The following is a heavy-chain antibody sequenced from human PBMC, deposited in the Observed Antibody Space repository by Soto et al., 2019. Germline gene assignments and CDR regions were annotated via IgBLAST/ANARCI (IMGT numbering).Heavy chain of an antibody. CDR1: GFTFSSYG. D-gene: IGHD1-26*01. CDR3: AKVRGHSGSYDVWFDY. CDR2: ISYDGYNK. V-gene: IGHV3-30*18. J-gene: IGHJ4*02. Sequence: GGSLRLSCAASGFTFSSYGMHWVRQAPGKGLEWVAVISYDGYNKYYADSVKGRFTISRDNSKNTLYLQMNSLRAEDTAVYYCAKVRGHSGSYDVWFDYWGQGTLVTVSS.